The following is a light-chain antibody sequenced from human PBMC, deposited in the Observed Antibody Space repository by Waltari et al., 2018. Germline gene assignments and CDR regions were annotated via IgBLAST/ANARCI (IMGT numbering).Light chain of an antibody. J-gene: IGLJ3*02. CDR3: QVWDTGHDYVV. Sequence: SYVLTQPPSVSVAPGQTATITCTGDNIDSRRVHWYQQEPGRAPVLVIYHDTGRPAGIPQRFSGVHSWNTVTLTITRVEAGDEADYFCQVWDTGHDYVVFGGGTKLTVL. V-gene: IGLV3-21*02. CDR2: HDT. CDR1: NIDSRR.